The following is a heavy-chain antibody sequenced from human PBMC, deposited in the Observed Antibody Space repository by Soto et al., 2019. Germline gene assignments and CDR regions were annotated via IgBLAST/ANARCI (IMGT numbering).Heavy chain of an antibody. CDR1: GDSVTSGDYY. CDR2: ISNGRTS. Sequence: KASETLSLTCSVSGDSVTSGDYYWSWIRQSPGKGLEWIGYISNGRTSYYNPSLRSRVAISGDLSKNQFSLKMNSMTAADTAVYYCARAKKHIVVVTAVPGFFDLWGRGTLVTVSS. V-gene: IGHV4-30-4*01. J-gene: IGHJ2*01. CDR3: ARAKKHIVVVTAVPGFFDL. D-gene: IGHD2-21*02.